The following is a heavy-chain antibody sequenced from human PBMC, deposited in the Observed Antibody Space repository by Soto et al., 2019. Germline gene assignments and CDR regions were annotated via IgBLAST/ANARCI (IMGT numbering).Heavy chain of an antibody. J-gene: IGHJ4*02. V-gene: IGHV3-33*01. Sequence: QVQLVESGGGVVQPGRSLRLSCAASGFTFSSYGMHWVRQAPGKGLEWVAVIWYDGSNKYYADSVKGRFTISRDNSKNTLYLQMNSLRAEDTAVYYCARHPIVATGIDYWGQGTLVTVAS. CDR3: ARHPIVATGIDY. CDR1: GFTFSSYG. CDR2: IWYDGSNK. D-gene: IGHD5-12*01.